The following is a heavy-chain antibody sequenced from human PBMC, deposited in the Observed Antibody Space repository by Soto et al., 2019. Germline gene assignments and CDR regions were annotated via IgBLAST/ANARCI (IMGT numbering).Heavy chain of an antibody. CDR2: IYYSGST. V-gene: IGHV4-31*03. CDR3: ARDSPDYYGSGSYYSNWFDP. J-gene: IGHJ5*02. D-gene: IGHD3-10*01. CDR1: GGSISSGGYY. Sequence: PSETLSLTSTVSGGSISSGGYYWSWTRQHPGKGLEWIGYIYYSGSTYYNPSLKSRVTISVDMSKNQFSLKLSSVTAADTAVYYCARDSPDYYGSGSYYSNWFDPWGQGTLVTVSS.